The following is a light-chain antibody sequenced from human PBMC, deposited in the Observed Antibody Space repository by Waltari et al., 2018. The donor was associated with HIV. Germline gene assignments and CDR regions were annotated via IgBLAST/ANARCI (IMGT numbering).Light chain of an antibody. J-gene: IGLJ3*02. CDR3: GTWDSSLSAV. V-gene: IGLV1-51*01. CDR1: GSTIGGHE. Sequence: QSVLTQPPSVSAAPGQTVPISCSGRGSTIGGHEVSWYQQLPGTAPKLPIYDKKKRSPGIPDRFSGSKSGTSATLGITGRQTGDEADYYCGTWDSSLSAVFCGGTKVTV. CDR2: DKK.